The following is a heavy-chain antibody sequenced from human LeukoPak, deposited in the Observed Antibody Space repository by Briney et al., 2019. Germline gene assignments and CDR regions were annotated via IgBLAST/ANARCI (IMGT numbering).Heavy chain of an antibody. CDR1: GFTFSSYG. CDR2: ISYDGSNK. V-gene: IGHV3-30*03. D-gene: IGHD6-19*01. CDR3: ARGTGYSSDWPYFDY. Sequence: GGSLRLSCAASGFTFSSYGMHWVRQAPGKGLEWVAVISYDGSNKYYADSVKGRFTISRDNSKNTLYLQMNSLRAEDTAVYYCARGTGYSSDWPYFDYWGQGTLVTVSS. J-gene: IGHJ4*02.